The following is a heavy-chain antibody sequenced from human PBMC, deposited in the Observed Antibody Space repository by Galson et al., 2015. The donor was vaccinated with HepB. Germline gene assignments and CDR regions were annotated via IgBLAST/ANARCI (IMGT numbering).Heavy chain of an antibody. V-gene: IGHV1-46*01. Sequence: SCKASGYTFTSYYMHWVRQAPGQGLEWMGIINPSGGSTSYAQKFQGRVTMTRDTSTSTVYMELSSLRSEDTAVYYCARDGPTGSYYYGMDVWGQGTTVTVSS. J-gene: IGHJ6*02. D-gene: IGHD4-11*01. CDR2: INPSGGST. CDR3: ARDGPTGSYYYGMDV. CDR1: GYTFTSYY.